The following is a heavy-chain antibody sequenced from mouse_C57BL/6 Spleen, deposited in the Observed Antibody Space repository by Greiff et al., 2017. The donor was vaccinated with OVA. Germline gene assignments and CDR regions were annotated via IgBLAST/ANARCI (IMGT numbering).Heavy chain of an antibody. CDR3: ARKSITTVVADWYFDV. Sequence: VQLQQSGAELARPGASVKMSCKASGYTFTSYTMHWVKQRPGQGLERIGYINPSSGYTKYNQKFKDKATLTADKSSSTAYMQLSSLTSEDSAVYYCARKSITTVVADWYFDVWGTGTTVTVSS. CDR1: GYTFTSYT. V-gene: IGHV1-4*01. D-gene: IGHD1-1*01. J-gene: IGHJ1*03. CDR2: INPSSGYT.